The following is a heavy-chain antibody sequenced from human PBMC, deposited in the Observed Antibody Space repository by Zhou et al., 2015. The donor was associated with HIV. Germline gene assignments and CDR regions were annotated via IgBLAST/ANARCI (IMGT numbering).Heavy chain of an antibody. CDR3: AREVGGSSGPDVGGYFDL. Sequence: QVHLVQSGAEVKKPGSSVKVSCTASGGSFSTFALNWVRQAPGQGPEWMGTITPMFGTADYARKFQGRVSITADRSTSTAYMELRTPEIWRTTAVYYCAREVGGSSGPDVGGYFDL. CDR2: ITPMFGTA. J-gene: IGHJ2*01. V-gene: IGHV1-69*06. D-gene: IGHD6-6*01. CDR1: GGSFSTFA.